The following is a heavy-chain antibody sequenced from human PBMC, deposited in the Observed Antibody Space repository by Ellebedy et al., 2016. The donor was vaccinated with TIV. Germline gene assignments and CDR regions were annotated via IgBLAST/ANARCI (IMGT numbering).Heavy chain of an antibody. V-gene: IGHV1-69*04. CDR3: ARTVSNSSGWYGY. CDR2: IIPILGIA. J-gene: IGHJ4*02. Sequence: AASVKVSCKASGGTFSNYVMSWVRQAPGHGREWLGRIIPILGIANYAQKFQGRVTITAAKSTSTAYMELSSMRTEDTAVVYCARTVSNSSGWYGYWGQGTLVTVSS. CDR1: GGTFSNYV. D-gene: IGHD6-19*01.